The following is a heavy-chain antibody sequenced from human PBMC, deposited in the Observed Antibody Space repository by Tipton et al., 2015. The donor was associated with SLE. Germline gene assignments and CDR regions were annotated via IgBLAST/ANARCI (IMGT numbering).Heavy chain of an antibody. CDR1: GGSISTNY. D-gene: IGHD5-18*01. CDR3: ARSGYSSDYFDY. CDR2: IYYSGST. Sequence: TLSLTCAVSGGSISTNYWSWIRQPPGKGLEWIGYIYYSGSTNYNPSLKSRVTISVDTSKNQFSLKLSSVTAADTAVYYCARSGYSSDYFDYWGRGTLVTVSS. J-gene: IGHJ4*02. V-gene: IGHV4-59*01.